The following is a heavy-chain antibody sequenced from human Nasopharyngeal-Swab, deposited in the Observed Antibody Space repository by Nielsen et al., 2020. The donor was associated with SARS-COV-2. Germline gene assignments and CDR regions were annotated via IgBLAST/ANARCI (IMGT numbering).Heavy chain of an antibody. V-gene: IGHV3-73*01. CDR1: GFIFSASA. CDR3: TTDFYFDY. Sequence: GESLKSCAASGFIFSASAMHWVRQAPGKGLEWLGRIGDKDHNYATTYGASVKGRFTISRDDSKNTAFLQMDSLKTEDTALYYCTTDFYFDYWGQGTLVTVSS. J-gene: IGHJ4*02. CDR2: IGDKDHNYAT.